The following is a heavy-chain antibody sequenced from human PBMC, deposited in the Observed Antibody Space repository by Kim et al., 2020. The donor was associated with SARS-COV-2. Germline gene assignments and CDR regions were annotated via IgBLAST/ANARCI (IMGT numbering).Heavy chain of an antibody. Sequence: QKFQGRVTRTRDTSASTAYMELSSLRSEDTAVYYCARAGQDTAMVPSFDYWGQGTLVTVSS. J-gene: IGHJ4*02. CDR3: ARAGQDTAMVPSFDY. V-gene: IGHV1-3*01. D-gene: IGHD5-18*01.